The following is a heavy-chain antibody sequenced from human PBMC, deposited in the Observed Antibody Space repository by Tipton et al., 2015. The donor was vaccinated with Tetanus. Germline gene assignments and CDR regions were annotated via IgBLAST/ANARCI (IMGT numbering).Heavy chain of an antibody. D-gene: IGHD6-19*01. CDR1: GFSLSDYA. CDR2: ISGDSSQI. V-gene: IGHV3-23*01. Sequence: SLRLSCAASGFSLSDYAINWVRQAPGKGLEWVSGISGDSSQIYYANSVRGRFTISRDNSKNTAYLQMDSLRVEDTALYYCRAEAGTDYWGQGTLDTASS. J-gene: IGHJ4*02. CDR3: RAEAGTDY.